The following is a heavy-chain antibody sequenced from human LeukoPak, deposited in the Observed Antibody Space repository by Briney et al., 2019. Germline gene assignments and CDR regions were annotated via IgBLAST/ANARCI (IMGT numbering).Heavy chain of an antibody. CDR2: IWYDGSNK. D-gene: IGHD3-10*01. CDR1: GFTFSSYG. J-gene: IGHJ4*02. V-gene: IGHV3-33*06. CDR3: AKASYSMVRGIIFDY. Sequence: GRSLRLSCAASGFTFSSYGMHWVRQAPGKGLEWVAVIWYDGSNKYYADSVKGRFTISRDNSKNTLYLQMNSLRAEDTAVYYCAKASYSMVRGIIFDYWGQGTLVTVSS.